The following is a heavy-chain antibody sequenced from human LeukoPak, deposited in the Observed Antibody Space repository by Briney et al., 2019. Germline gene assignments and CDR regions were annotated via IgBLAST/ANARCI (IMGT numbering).Heavy chain of an antibody. CDR1: GFTFSSYA. CDR3: ARDLPSGIAAAGTHYYYGMDV. V-gene: IGHV3-30-3*01. CDR2: ISYYGSNK. D-gene: IGHD6-13*01. Sequence: GGSLRLSCAASGFTFSSYAMHWVRQAPGKGLEWVAVISYYGSNKYYADSVKGRFTISRDNSKNTLYLQMNSLRAEDTAVYYCARDLPSGIAAAGTHYYYGMDVWGQGTTVTVSS. J-gene: IGHJ6*02.